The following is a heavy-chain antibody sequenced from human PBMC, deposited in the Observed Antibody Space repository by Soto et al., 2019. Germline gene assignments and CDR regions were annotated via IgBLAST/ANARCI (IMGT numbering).Heavy chain of an antibody. D-gene: IGHD6-13*01. J-gene: IGHJ4*02. CDR3: ARGYRQSGYSSSWVFDY. V-gene: IGHV4-31*03. Sequence: QVQLRESGPGLVKPSQTLSLTCTVSGGSINSGGYYWNWIRQHPGKGLEWIGYMYYSGSTYYNPFLRSRVIKIAGTAGNPLPPELSPGAAADTAVYFCARGYRQSGYSSSWVFDYWGQGTLVNVSS. CDR2: MYYSGST. CDR1: GGSINSGGYY.